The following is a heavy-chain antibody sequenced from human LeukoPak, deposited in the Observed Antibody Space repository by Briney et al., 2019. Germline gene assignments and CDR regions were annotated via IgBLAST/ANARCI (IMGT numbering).Heavy chain of an antibody. CDR2: IMQDGSEK. CDR1: GFTFSSYW. D-gene: IGHD1-14*01. CDR3: ARDWGAAGTPAYYFDY. J-gene: IGHJ4*02. Sequence: GGSLRLSCAASGFTFSSYWMSWVRQAPGKGLEWVANIMQDGSEKYYVDSVKGRFTISRDNAKNSLYLQMNSLRAEDTAVYYCARDWGAAGTPAYYFDYWGQGTLVTVSS. V-gene: IGHV3-7*01.